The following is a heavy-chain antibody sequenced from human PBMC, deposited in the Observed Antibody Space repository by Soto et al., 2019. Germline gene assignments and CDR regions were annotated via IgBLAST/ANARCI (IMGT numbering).Heavy chain of an antibody. CDR1: GFTFISYS. Sequence: GGSLRLSCASSGFTFISYSMNWVRQAPGKGLEWVSYISSSSSTIYYADSVKGRFTISRDNAKNSLYLQMNSLRAEDTAVYYCARADSGYAHGYYYYGMDVWGQGTTVTVSS. J-gene: IGHJ6*02. V-gene: IGHV3-48*01. D-gene: IGHD5-12*01. CDR3: ARADSGYAHGYYYYGMDV. CDR2: ISSSSSTI.